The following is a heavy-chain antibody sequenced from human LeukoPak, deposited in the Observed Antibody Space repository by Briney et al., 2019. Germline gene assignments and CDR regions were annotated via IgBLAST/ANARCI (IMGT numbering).Heavy chain of an antibody. D-gene: IGHD3-10*01. Sequence: SETLSLTCTVSGGSISSYYWSWIRQPPGKGLEWIGYIYYSGSTNYNPSLKSRVTISVDTSKNQFSLKLSSATAADTAVYYCARGRPFYYGSGSYYDYWGQGTLVTVSS. CDR3: ARGRPFYYGSGSYYDY. CDR2: IYYSGST. J-gene: IGHJ4*02. V-gene: IGHV4-59*01. CDR1: GGSISSYY.